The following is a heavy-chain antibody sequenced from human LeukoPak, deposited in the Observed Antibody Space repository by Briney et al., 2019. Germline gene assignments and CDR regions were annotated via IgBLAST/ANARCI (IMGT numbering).Heavy chain of an antibody. CDR1: GFTFSNFW. D-gene: IGHD4/OR15-4a*01. Sequence: GGSLRLSCTASGFTFSNFWMGWVRQAPGKGLEWVANIKQDGSEKHYVDSVKGRFTISRDNAKKSLYLQMNSLRAEDTAVYYCSRDNPFGAYWGQGTLVTVSS. CDR3: SRDNPFGAY. CDR2: IKQDGSEK. J-gene: IGHJ4*02. V-gene: IGHV3-7*03.